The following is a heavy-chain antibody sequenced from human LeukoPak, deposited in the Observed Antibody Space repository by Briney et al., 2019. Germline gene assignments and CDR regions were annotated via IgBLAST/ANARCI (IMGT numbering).Heavy chain of an antibody. Sequence: SETLSLTCTVSGGSISSYYWSWIRQPPGKGLEWIGYIYYSGGTNYNPSLKSRVTISVDTSKNQFSLKLSSVTAADTAVYYCARASQYYYDSSGYFWYFDLWGRGTLVTVSS. V-gene: IGHV4-59*01. D-gene: IGHD3-22*01. J-gene: IGHJ2*01. CDR1: GGSISSYY. CDR2: IYYSGGT. CDR3: ARASQYYYDSSGYFWYFDL.